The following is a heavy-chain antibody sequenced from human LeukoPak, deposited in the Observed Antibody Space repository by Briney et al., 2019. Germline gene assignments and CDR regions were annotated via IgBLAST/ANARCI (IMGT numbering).Heavy chain of an antibody. J-gene: IGHJ1*01. D-gene: IGHD3-10*01. Sequence: AGGSLRLSCAASGFTFSDYYMSWIRQAPGKGLEWVSYISSSGSTIYYADSVKGRFTISRDNAKNSPYLQMNSLRAEDTAVYYCAREGLFYYYGSGNEHWGQGTLVTVSS. V-gene: IGHV3-11*01. CDR3: AREGLFYYYGSGNEH. CDR1: GFTFSDYY. CDR2: ISSSGSTI.